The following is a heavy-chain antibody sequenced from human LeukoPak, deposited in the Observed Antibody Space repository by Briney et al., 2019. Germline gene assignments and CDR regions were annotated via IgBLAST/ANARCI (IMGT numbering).Heavy chain of an antibody. CDR3: ARVGRTGSGSYYSYFDY. CDR1: GGSISGYY. J-gene: IGHJ4*02. CDR2: IYTSGST. Sequence: ASETLSLTCTVSGGSISGYYWSWIRQPAGKGLEWIGRIYTSGSTNYNPSLKSRVTMSADTSKNQFSLKLSSVTAADTAVYYCARVGRTGSGSYYSYFDYWGQGTLVTVSS. V-gene: IGHV4-4*07. D-gene: IGHD3-10*01.